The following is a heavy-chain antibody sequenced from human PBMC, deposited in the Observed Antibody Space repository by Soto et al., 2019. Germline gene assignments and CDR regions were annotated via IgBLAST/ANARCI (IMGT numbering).Heavy chain of an antibody. D-gene: IGHD3-3*01. CDR2: IVPMFGTA. J-gene: IGHJ5*02. CDR3: ARDGDPQSAFWSGPLGGGRFDP. Sequence: QVQLVQSGAEVKKPGSSENVSCKTSEGTFGNSAVTWVRQAPGQGLEWLGGIVPMFGTANYAQKFQGRVTITADESTITAYMELNSLKTDDTALYYCARDGDPQSAFWSGPLGGGRFDPWGQGTLVTVSS. V-gene: IGHV1-69*12. CDR1: EGTFGNSA.